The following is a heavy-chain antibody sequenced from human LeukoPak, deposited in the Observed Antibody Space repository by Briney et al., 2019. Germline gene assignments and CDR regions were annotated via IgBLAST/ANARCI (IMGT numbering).Heavy chain of an antibody. D-gene: IGHD1-26*01. J-gene: IGHJ4*02. CDR2: INPNSGGT. CDR3: ARDPPGGDSGSYAFDY. CDR1: GYTFTGYY. Sequence: ASVKASCKASGYTFTGYYMHWVRQAPGQGLEWMGWINPNSGGTNYAQKFQGRVTMTRDTSISTAYMELSRLRSDDTAVYYCARDPPGGDSGSYAFDYWGQGTLVTVSS. V-gene: IGHV1-2*02.